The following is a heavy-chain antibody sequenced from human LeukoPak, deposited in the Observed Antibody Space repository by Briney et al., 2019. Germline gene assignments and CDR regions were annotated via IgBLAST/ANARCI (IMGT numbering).Heavy chain of an antibody. V-gene: IGHV5-51*01. CDR2: IYPDDSET. Sequence: GESLKISCKGSGYKFTTDYIGWVRQMPGKGLEWMGIIYPDDSETKYSPSFKGQVTMSVDKSITTAFLQWSSLKASDTAMYYCARQAYATRFDAFDIWGQGTMATVSS. J-gene: IGHJ3*02. CDR1: GYKFTTDY. D-gene: IGHD2-15*01. CDR3: ARQAYATRFDAFDI.